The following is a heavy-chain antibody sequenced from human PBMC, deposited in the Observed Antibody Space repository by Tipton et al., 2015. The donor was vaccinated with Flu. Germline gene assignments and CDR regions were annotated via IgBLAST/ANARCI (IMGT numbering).Heavy chain of an antibody. CDR1: GFTFSDYY. CDR2: ISNSGDSI. J-gene: IGHJ3*02. V-gene: IGHV3-11*01. D-gene: IGHD2-21*02. Sequence: QVQLVQSGGGLVKPGGSLRLSCTASGFTFSDYYMTWVRQASGKAPEWLSKISNSGDSIYYADSVRGRFTISRDNHKNSLYLQMNSLRPEDTAEYYCATHCVGVCSHAFDIWGQGTMVTVSS. CDR3: ATHCVGVCSHAFDI.